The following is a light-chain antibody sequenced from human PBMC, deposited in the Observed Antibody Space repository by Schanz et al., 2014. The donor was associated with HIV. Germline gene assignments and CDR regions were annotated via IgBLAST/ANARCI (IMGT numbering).Light chain of an antibody. CDR2: TTN. Sequence: QSVLTQPPSASGTPGQRVTISCSGSSSNIGGNTVNWYRQIPGTAPKLLIHTTNQRPSGVPDRFSGSKSGTSASLAISGLQSEDEAEYFCASWDDSLNGFVAFGGGIKLTVL. V-gene: IGLV1-44*01. CDR1: SSNIGGNT. J-gene: IGLJ2*01. CDR3: ASWDDSLNGFVA.